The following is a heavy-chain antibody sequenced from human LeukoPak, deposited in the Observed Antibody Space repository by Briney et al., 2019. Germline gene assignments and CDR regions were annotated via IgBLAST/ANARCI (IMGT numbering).Heavy chain of an antibody. Sequence: GGSLRLSCAASGFTFSSYAMSWVRQAPGKGLEWVSAISGSGGSTYYADSVKGRFTISRDNSKNTLYLQMNSLRAEDTAVYYCAKAGDIVEVVAADFDYWGQGTLVTVSS. CDR2: ISGSGGST. D-gene: IGHD2-15*01. CDR3: AKAGDIVEVVAADFDY. V-gene: IGHV3-23*01. CDR1: GFTFSSYA. J-gene: IGHJ4*02.